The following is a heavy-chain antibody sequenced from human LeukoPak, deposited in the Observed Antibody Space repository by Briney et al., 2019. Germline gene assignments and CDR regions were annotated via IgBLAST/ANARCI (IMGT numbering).Heavy chain of an antibody. V-gene: IGHV1-8*01. CDR2: MNPNSGNT. Sequence: VASVKVSCKASGCTFTTYDINWVRQATGQGLEWMGWMNPNSGNTGYAQKFQGRVTMTRNTSISTAYMELSSLRSEDTAVYYCARGPNKSDGGNSGSAWFDPWGQGTLVTVSS. D-gene: IGHD4-23*01. J-gene: IGHJ5*02. CDR3: ARGPNKSDGGNSGSAWFDP. CDR1: GCTFTTYD.